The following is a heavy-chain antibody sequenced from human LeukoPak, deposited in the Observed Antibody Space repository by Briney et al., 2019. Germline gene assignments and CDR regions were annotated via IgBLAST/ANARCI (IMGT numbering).Heavy chain of an antibody. CDR1: GGSIISSDYH. CDR3: ARHCCSGPAKRVFDI. J-gene: IGHJ3*02. D-gene: IGHD2-15*01. CDR2: ISYSGNT. Sequence: SETLSLTCTVSGGSIISSDYHWGWVRQPPGKGLEWIGTISYSGNTDYNPSLRSRVTISVDTSSNQFSLRLGSVTAADTAVYHCARHCCSGPAKRVFDIWGQGTMVTVSS. V-gene: IGHV4-39*01.